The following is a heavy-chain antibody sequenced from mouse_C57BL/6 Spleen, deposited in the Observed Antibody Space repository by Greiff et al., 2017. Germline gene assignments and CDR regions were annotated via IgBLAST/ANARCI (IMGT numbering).Heavy chain of an antibody. CDR1: GYTFTSYG. V-gene: IGHV1-81*01. D-gene: IGHD2-5*01. CDR2: IYPRSGNT. CDR3: ARRGDPYYSNYYAMDY. J-gene: IGHJ4*01. Sequence: VQLQQSGAELARPGASVKLSCKASGYTFTSYGISWVKQRTGQGLEWIGEIYPRSGNTYYNEKFKGKATLTADKSSSTAYMELRSLTSEDSAIYFCARRGDPYYSNYYAMDYWGQGTSVTVSS.